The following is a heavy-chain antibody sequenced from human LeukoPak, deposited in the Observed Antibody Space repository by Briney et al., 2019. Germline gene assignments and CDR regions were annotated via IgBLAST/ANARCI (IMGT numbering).Heavy chain of an antibody. CDR2: ISSSSSYI. J-gene: IGHJ6*03. CDR3: ARRVPAAIGSYYYMDV. Sequence: GGSLRLSCAASGFTFSSYSMNWVRQAPGKGLEWVSSISSSSSYIYYADSVKGRFTISRDNAKNSLYLQMNSLRAGDTAVYYCARRVPAAIGSYYYMDVWGKGTTVTVSS. CDR1: GFTFSSYS. D-gene: IGHD2-2*02. V-gene: IGHV3-21*01.